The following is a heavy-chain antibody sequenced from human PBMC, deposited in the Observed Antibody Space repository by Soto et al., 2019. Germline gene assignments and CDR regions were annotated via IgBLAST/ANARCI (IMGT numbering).Heavy chain of an antibody. D-gene: IGHD3-22*01. CDR1: GGSISGSYYY. CDR2: IYHGGST. CDR3: ARVGPWVPYYYDSSPYTFENWFDP. V-gene: IGHV4-39*02. Sequence: PSETLSLTCAVSGGSISGSYYYWAWLRQSPGKGLEWIGSIYHGGSTYYNPSLNSRVTLSIDMTNNHVSLILNSVTAADTAVYYCARVGPWVPYYYDSSPYTFENWFDPWGQGTLVTVSS. J-gene: IGHJ5*02.